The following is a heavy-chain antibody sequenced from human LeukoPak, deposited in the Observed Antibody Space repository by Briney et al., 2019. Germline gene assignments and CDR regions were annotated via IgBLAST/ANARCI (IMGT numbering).Heavy chain of an antibody. J-gene: IGHJ4*02. CDR1: GFTFSSYA. V-gene: IGHV3-23*01. Sequence: GGSLRLSCAASGFTFSSYAMSWVRQAPGKGLEWVSAISGSGGSTYYADSVKGRFTISRDNSKNTLYLQMNSLRAEDTAVYYCAKDSYDYVWRSYRYTLDRVRDYWGQGTLVTVSS. D-gene: IGHD3-16*02. CDR2: ISGSGGST. CDR3: AKDSYDYVWRSYRYTLDRVRDY.